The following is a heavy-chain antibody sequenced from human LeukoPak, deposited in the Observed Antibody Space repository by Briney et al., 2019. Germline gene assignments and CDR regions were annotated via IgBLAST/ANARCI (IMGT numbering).Heavy chain of an antibody. J-gene: IGHJ4*02. CDR1: GGSISSSSYY. Sequence: SETLSLTCTVSGGSISSSSYYWGWIRQPPGKGLEWIGSIYYSGSTYYNPSLKSRVTISVDTSKNQFSLKLSSVTAADTAVYYCARHSSGWDYYFDYWGQGTLVTVSS. CDR3: ARHSSGWDYYFDY. D-gene: IGHD6-19*01. CDR2: IYYSGST. V-gene: IGHV4-39*07.